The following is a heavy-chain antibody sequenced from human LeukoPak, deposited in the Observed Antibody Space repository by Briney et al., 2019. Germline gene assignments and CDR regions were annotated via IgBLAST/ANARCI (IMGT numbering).Heavy chain of an antibody. J-gene: IGHJ4*02. D-gene: IGHD1-26*01. CDR3: AGGHFPLEY. CDR1: GRSINNGN. V-gene: IGHV4-59*01. CDR2: LYPSGST. Sequence: PSDTLTLMNRVTGRSINNGNLRCIVQPPAKELEWIGLLYPSGSTNYNPSLKSRVTISVDTSRTQFSLKLSSMTAADTAVYYCAGGHFPLEYWGQATLVT.